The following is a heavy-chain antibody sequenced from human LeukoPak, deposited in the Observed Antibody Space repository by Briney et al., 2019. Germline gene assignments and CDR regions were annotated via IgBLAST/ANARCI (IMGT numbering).Heavy chain of an antibody. V-gene: IGHV3-30*18. CDR2: ISYDGSNK. CDR1: GFTFSSYG. CDR3: AKWGQLWFSYYGMDV. J-gene: IGHJ6*02. Sequence: GGSPRLSCAASGFTFSSYGMHWVRQAPGKGLEWVAVISYDGSNKYYADSVKGRFTISRDNSKNTLYLQMNSLRAEDTAVYYCAKWGQLWFSYYGMDVWGQGTTVTVSS. D-gene: IGHD5-18*01.